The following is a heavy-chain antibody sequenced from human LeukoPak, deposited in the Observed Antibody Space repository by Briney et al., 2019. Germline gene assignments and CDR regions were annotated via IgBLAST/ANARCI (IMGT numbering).Heavy chain of an antibody. D-gene: IGHD4-17*01. CDR2: IRSSGSTI. CDR1: GFTFSSYE. V-gene: IGHV3-48*03. CDR3: ARVDGDYDYYYYMDV. J-gene: IGHJ6*03. Sequence: GGSLRLSCAASGFTFSSYEMNWVRQAPGKGLEWVSYIRSSGSTIYYADSVKGRFTISRDNAKKSLYLQMNSLRAEDTAVYYCARVDGDYDYYYYMDVWGKGTTVTVSS.